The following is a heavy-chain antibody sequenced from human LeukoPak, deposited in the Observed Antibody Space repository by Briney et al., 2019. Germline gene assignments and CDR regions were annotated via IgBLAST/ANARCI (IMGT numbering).Heavy chain of an antibody. J-gene: IGHJ4*02. D-gene: IGHD2-2*01. CDR1: GFTFSSYW. V-gene: IGHV3-7*01. Sequence: GGSLRLSCAASGFTFSSYWMSWVRQAPGKGLEWVANIKQDGSEKYYVDSVKGRFTMSRDNAKNSLYLQMNSLRAEDTAVYYCARAGGYCSSTNCPPAGFDYWGQGTLVTVSS. CDR3: ARAGGYCSSTNCPPAGFDY. CDR2: IKQDGSEK.